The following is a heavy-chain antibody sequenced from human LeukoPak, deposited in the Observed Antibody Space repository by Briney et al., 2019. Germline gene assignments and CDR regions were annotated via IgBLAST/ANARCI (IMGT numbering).Heavy chain of an antibody. CDR3: ARGSIVVVTAISDAFDI. CDR2: INWNGGST. D-gene: IGHD2-21*02. CDR1: GFTIDDYG. Sequence: RPGGSLRLSCAASGFTIDDYGMSWVRQAPGKGLEWVSGINWNGGSTGYADSVKGRFTISRDNAKNSLYLQMNSLRAEDTALYYCARGSIVVVTAISDAFDIWGQGTMVTVSS. V-gene: IGHV3-20*04. J-gene: IGHJ3*02.